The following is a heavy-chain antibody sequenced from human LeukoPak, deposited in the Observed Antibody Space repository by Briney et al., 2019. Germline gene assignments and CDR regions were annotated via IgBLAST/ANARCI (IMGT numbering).Heavy chain of an antibody. V-gene: IGHV1-69*06. J-gene: IGHJ5*02. D-gene: IGHD6-13*01. CDR2: IIPIFGTA. CDR3: ARDISPSYSSSWYTRFTGFDP. Sequence: GASVKVSCKASGGTFSSYAISWVRQAPGQGLEWMGGIIPIFGTANYAQKFQGRVTITADKSTSTAYMELSSLRSEDTAVYYCARDISPSYSSSWYTRFTGFDPWGQGTLVAVSS. CDR1: GGTFSSYA.